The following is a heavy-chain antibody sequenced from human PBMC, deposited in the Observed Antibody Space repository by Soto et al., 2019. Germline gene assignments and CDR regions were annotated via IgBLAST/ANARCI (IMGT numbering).Heavy chain of an antibody. CDR2: ISGSGDST. CDR1: GFTFSSYA. Sequence: EVQLLESGGGLVQPGGSLRLSCAASGFTFSSYAMNWVRQAPGKGLEWVSVISGSGDSTYYADSVKGRFTISRDNSKNTLHLQMNSLRAEDTAVYYCAKRAHWLYFDYWGQGTLVTVSS. J-gene: IGHJ4*02. D-gene: IGHD1-1*01. V-gene: IGHV3-23*01. CDR3: AKRAHWLYFDY.